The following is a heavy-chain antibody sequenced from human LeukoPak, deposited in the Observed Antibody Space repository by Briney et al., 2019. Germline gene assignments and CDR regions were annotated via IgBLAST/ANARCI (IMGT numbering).Heavy chain of an antibody. CDR3: VKDSVRGYSGYGNDGFEI. V-gene: IGHV3-23*01. Sequence: GGSLRLSCAASGFTFSTYPVSWVRQAPGKGLEWVSAISGGGTNTYYADSVKGRFTISRDNSKNTLYLQMNSLRAEDTAVYYCVKDSVRGYSGYGNDGFEIWGQGTMVTVSS. J-gene: IGHJ3*02. D-gene: IGHD5-12*01. CDR1: GFTFSTYP. CDR2: ISGGGTNT.